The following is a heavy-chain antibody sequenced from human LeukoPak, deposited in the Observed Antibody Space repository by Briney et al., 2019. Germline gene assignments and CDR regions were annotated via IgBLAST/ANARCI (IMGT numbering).Heavy chain of an antibody. CDR2: ISSSGSNI. V-gene: IGHV3-48*03. J-gene: IGHJ4*02. D-gene: IGHD5-24*01. Sequence: PGGSLRLSCAASGFTFSSYEMNWVRQAPGKGLEWVSYISSSGSNIFYGDSVEGRFTISRDNAKNSLYLQMHSLRAEDTAVYYCARVGRRDGYNSLWGQGTLVTVSS. CDR1: GFTFSSYE. CDR3: ARVGRRDGYNSL.